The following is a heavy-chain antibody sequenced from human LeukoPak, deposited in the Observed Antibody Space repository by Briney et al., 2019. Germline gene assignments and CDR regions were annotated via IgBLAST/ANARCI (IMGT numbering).Heavy chain of an antibody. J-gene: IGHJ4*02. CDR1: GFTFSSYS. Sequence: PGESLRLSCAASGFTFSSYSMNWVRQAPGNGLEWVSSISGSSTYIYYADSVRGRFTISRDNAKNSLYLHMNSLRAEDTAVYYCAREVGATDDYWGQGTLVTVSS. CDR3: AREVGATDDY. D-gene: IGHD1-26*01. V-gene: IGHV3-21*01. CDR2: ISGSSTYI.